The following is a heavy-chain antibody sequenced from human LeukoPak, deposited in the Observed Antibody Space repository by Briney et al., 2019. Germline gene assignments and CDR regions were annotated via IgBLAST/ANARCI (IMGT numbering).Heavy chain of an antibody. Sequence: GGSLRLSCAASGFTFSKYAMTWVRQAPGKGLEWVSAISSSTLKIYYADSVKGRFTISRDNAKNSLYLQMNSLRAEDTAVYYCARGSLISRPFDYWGQGTLVTVSS. CDR3: ARGSLISRPFDY. CDR2: ISSSTLKI. V-gene: IGHV3-21*01. J-gene: IGHJ4*02. CDR1: GFTFSKYA. D-gene: IGHD3/OR15-3a*01.